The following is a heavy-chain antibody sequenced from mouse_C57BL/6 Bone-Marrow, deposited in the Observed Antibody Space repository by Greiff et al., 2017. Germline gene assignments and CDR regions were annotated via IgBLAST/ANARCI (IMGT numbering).Heavy chain of an antibody. J-gene: IGHJ2*01. Sequence: QVQLQQPGAELVRPGTSVKLSCKASGYTFTSYWMHWVKQRPGQGLEWIGVIDPSDSYTNYNQKFKGKATLTVDTSSSTAYMQLSSLTSEDSAVYYCARGQLRLRPYYFDYWGQGTTLTVSS. CDR1: GYTFTSYW. D-gene: IGHD3-2*02. V-gene: IGHV1-59*01. CDR3: ARGQLRLRPYYFDY. CDR2: IDPSDSYT.